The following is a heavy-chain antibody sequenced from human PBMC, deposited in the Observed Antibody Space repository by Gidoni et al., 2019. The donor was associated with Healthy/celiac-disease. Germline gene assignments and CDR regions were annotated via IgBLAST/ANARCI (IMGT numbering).Heavy chain of an antibody. D-gene: IGHD3-3*01. J-gene: IGHJ2*01. CDR2: ISGSGGST. V-gene: IGHV3-23*04. CDR3: AKDSGYYIQYWYFDL. CDR1: GFTFSRYA. Sequence: VQLVESGGGLVQPGGSLGLSCAASGFTFSRYAMSWVRQAPGKGLEWVSAISGSGGSTYYADSVKGRFTISRDNSKNTLYLQMNSLRAEDTAVYYCAKDSGYYIQYWYFDLWGRGTLVTVSS.